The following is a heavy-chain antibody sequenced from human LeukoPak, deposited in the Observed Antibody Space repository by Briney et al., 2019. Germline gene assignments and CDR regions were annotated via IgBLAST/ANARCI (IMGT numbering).Heavy chain of an antibody. D-gene: IGHD3-3*01. J-gene: IGHJ4*02. Sequence: SETLSLTCTVSGGSISSYYWSWIRQPPGKGLEWIGYIYYSGSTNYNPSLKSRVTISVDTSKNQFSLKLSSVTAADTAVYYCARSPYYDFWSGYYSKEVFDYWGQGTLVTVSS. CDR1: GGSISSYY. V-gene: IGHV4-59*08. CDR2: IYYSGST. CDR3: ARSPYYDFWSGYYSKEVFDY.